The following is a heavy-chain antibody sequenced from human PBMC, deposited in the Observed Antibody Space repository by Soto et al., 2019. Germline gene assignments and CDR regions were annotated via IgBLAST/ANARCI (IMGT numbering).Heavy chain of an antibody. Sequence: SETLSLTCAVYGGSFSAYYWTWIRQSPGKGLEWIGEIHHSGGPKYNPSLKSRVTISADTSKNQFSLELSSVTAADTSVYYCSSYGSGSYYNGYYFDYWGQGTLVTVSS. V-gene: IGHV4-34*01. CDR3: SSYGSGSYYNGYYFDY. CDR1: GGSFSAYY. D-gene: IGHD3-10*01. CDR2: IHHSGGP. J-gene: IGHJ4*02.